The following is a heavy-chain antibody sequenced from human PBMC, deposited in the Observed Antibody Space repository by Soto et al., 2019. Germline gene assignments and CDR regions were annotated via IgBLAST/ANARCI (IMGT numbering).Heavy chain of an antibody. V-gene: IGHV4-4*07. CDR3: ARGRVHYGDPSYFDY. D-gene: IGHD4-17*01. J-gene: IGHJ4*02. CDR1: GGSISSYY. CDR2: IYTSGST. Sequence: QVQLQESGPGLVKPSETLSLTCTVSGGSISSYYWSWIRQPAGKGLEWIGRIYTSGSTNYNPSLKSRVTMSVDTSKNQFSLKLSSVTAADTAVYYCARGRVHYGDPSYFDYWGQGTLVTVSS.